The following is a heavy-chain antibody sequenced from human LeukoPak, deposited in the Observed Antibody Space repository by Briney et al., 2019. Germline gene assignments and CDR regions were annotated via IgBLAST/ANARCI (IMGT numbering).Heavy chain of an antibody. Sequence: GGSLRLSCAASGFTFSSYGMHWVRQAPGKGLEWVAVIWYDGSNKYYADSVKGRFTISRDNSKNTLYLQMNSLRAEDTAVYYCASPYEGNAFDIWGQGTMVTVSS. V-gene: IGHV3-33*01. CDR2: IWYDGSNK. J-gene: IGHJ3*02. CDR1: GFTFSSYG. D-gene: IGHD5-12*01. CDR3: ASPYEGNAFDI.